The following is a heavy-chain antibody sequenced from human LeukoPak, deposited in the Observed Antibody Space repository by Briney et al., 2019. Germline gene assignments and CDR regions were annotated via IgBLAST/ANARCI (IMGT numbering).Heavy chain of an antibody. Sequence: ASVKVSCKVSGDTLTELSMHWVRQAPGKGLEWMGGFDPEDGETIYAQKFQGRVTMTEDTSTDTAYMELSSLRSEDTAVYYCATEIVVDTERLKRYYGMDVWGQGTTVTVSS. CDR2: FDPEDGET. D-gene: IGHD2-2*01. J-gene: IGHJ6*02. V-gene: IGHV1-24*01. CDR1: GDTLTELS. CDR3: ATEIVVDTERLKRYYGMDV.